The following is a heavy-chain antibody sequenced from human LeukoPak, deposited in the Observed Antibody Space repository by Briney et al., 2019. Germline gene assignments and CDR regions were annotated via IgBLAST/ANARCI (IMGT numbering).Heavy chain of an antibody. Sequence: PGGFLRLSCAASGFTFSFTNAWMNWVRQAPGKGLEWVGHIKSKSEGETTDFAAPVKGRFTISRDDSKNTVYLQMNSLKTEDTAVYYCATPPGYWGSAPFDFWGQGTVVTVSS. CDR3: ATPPGYWGSAPFDF. CDR2: IKSKSEGETT. CDR1: GFTFSFTNAW. V-gene: IGHV3-15*01. J-gene: IGHJ4*02. D-gene: IGHD7-27*01.